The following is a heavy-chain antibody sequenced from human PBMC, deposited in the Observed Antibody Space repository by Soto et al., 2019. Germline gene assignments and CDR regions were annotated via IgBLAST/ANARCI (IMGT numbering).Heavy chain of an antibody. Sequence: EVQLEESGGGLVQPGGSLRLACAGSGFKFSSYEMNWVRQAPGKGLEWLSFILHSGDIIYYADSVKGRFTISRDNAKHLLSLHMNTLRVEDTAIYYCATRLSVSYGPLFDQWGQGTLVTGSS. CDR1: GFKFSSYE. J-gene: IGHJ4*02. D-gene: IGHD3-16*01. CDR2: ILHSGDII. CDR3: ATRLSVSYGPLFDQ. V-gene: IGHV3-48*03.